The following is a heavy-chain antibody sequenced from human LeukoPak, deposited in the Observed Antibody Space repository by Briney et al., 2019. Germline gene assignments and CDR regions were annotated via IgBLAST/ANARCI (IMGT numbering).Heavy chain of an antibody. CDR2: IYYSGST. J-gene: IGHJ4*02. Sequence: SETLSLTCTVSGGSISSYYWSWIRQPPGKGLEWIGYIYYSGSTNYNPSLKSRVTISVDTSKNQFSLKLSSVTAADTAVYYCARHEIAAAGTIGYWGQGTLVTVSS. V-gene: IGHV4-59*08. CDR3: ARHEIAAAGTIGY. D-gene: IGHD6-13*01. CDR1: GGSISSYY.